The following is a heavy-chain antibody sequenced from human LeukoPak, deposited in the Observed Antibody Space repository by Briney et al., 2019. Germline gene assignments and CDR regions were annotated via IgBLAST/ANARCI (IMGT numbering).Heavy chain of an antibody. CDR1: GYTFPNYA. J-gene: IGHJ4*02. Sequence: ASVKVSCKASGYTFPNYAIYWVRQAPGQRLEWMGWINAGNGNTKYSQNFQGRVTITRDTSATTAYMSLNSLRSEDTAIYYCARAYCSPTSCLMGSFWGKGTLVTVSS. V-gene: IGHV1-3*01. CDR3: ARAYCSPTSCLMGSF. CDR2: INAGNGNT. D-gene: IGHD2-2*01.